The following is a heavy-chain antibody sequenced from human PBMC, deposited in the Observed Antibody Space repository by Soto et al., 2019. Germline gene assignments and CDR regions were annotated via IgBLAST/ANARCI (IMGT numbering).Heavy chain of an antibody. CDR2: ISSSSSYI. CDR3: AREGVISSPSNVDY. V-gene: IGHV3-21*01. Sequence: EVQLVESGGGLVKPGGSLRLSCAASGFTFSSYSMNWVRQAPGKGLEWVSSISSSSSYIYYADSVKGRFTISRDNAKNSLYLQMNSLRAEDTAVYYCAREGVISSPSNVDYWGQGTLVTVSS. J-gene: IGHJ4*02. CDR1: GFTFSSYS. D-gene: IGHD3-16*02.